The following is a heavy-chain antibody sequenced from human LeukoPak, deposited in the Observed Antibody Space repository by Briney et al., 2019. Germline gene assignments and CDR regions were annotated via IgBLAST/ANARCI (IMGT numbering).Heavy chain of an antibody. J-gene: IGHJ5*02. V-gene: IGHV4-59*01. CDR1: GGSISNYY. Sequence: SETLSLTCIVSGGSISNYYWGWIRQPPGKRLEWIGYIYYSGSTNYNPSLKSRVTISLDTPKNQFSLKLSSVTAADTAVYYCARAWGSSGWFDPWGQGTLVTVSS. CDR2: IYYSGST. D-gene: IGHD6-6*01. CDR3: ARAWGSSGWFDP.